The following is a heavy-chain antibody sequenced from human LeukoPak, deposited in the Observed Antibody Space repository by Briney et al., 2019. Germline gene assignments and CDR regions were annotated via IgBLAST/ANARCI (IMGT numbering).Heavy chain of an antibody. CDR1: GYTLTELS. J-gene: IGHJ4*02. CDR2: FDPEDGET. D-gene: IGHD3-22*01. CDR3: ATILPYYYDSSGYFF. Sequence: GASVKVSCKVSGYTLTELSMHWVRQAPRKGLEWMGGFDPEDGETIYAQKFQGRVTMTEDTSTDTAYMELSSLRSEDTAVYYCATILPYYYDSSGYFFWGQGTLVTVSS. V-gene: IGHV1-24*01.